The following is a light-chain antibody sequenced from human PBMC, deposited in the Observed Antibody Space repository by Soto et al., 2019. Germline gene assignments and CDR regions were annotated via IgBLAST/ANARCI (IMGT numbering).Light chain of an antibody. Sequence: EIVMTQSPATLSVSPGERATLSCRASQSVSSNLAWYQQKPGQAPRLLIYGASTRATGIPARFSGSGSGTEVTLTISRLQSEDFAVYSCQQYNNWPGTFGQGTKVEI. CDR1: QSVSSN. V-gene: IGKV3-15*01. CDR2: GAS. J-gene: IGKJ1*01. CDR3: QQYNNWPGT.